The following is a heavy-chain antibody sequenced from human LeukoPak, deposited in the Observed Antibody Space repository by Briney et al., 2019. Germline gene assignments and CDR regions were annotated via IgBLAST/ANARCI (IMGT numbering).Heavy chain of an antibody. D-gene: IGHD3-22*01. Sequence: GGSLTLSCAASGFTVSSNCISWVSQAPGEGLEWVSVINSGGSTYYAESVKGRFTISRDNSKNTVYLQMNSLRAEDTAVYYCARDDLARYYDSSGYSDWGQGTLVTVSS. CDR1: GFTVSSNC. CDR3: ARDDLARYYDSSGYSD. CDR2: INSGGST. J-gene: IGHJ1*01. V-gene: IGHV3-53*01.